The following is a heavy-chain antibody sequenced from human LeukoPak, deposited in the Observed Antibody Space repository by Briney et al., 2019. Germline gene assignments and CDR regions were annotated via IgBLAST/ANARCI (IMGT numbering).Heavy chain of an antibody. D-gene: IGHD2-2*01. CDR2: IYYSGST. Sequence: SETLSLTCTVSGGSISSSSYYWGWIRQPPGKGLERIGSIYYSGSTYYNPSLKSRVTISVDTSKNQFSLKLSSVTAADTAVYYCARLFKTLVPAANCIDYWGQGTLVTVSS. CDR3: ARLFKTLVPAANCIDY. CDR1: GGSISSSSYY. V-gene: IGHV4-39*01. J-gene: IGHJ4*02.